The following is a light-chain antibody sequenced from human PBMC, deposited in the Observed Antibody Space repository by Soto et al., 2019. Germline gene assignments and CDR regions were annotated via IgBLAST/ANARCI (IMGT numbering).Light chain of an antibody. CDR2: DVN. Sequence: QSALTQPRSVSGSPGQSVAISCTGTSSDVGGYNYVSWYQQHPGKAPKLMIYDVNKRPSGVPDRFSGSKSGNTASLTISGLQAEDEADYYCCSYACGYTFEVFGTGTKLTVL. J-gene: IGLJ1*01. V-gene: IGLV2-11*01. CDR1: SSDVGGYNY. CDR3: CSYACGYTFEV.